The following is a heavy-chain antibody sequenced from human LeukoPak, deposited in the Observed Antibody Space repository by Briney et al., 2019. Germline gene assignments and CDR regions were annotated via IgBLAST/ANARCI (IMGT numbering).Heavy chain of an antibody. CDR2: IYYSGST. V-gene: IGHV4-39*07. CDR3: ARVRYGAFDI. J-gene: IGHJ3*02. D-gene: IGHD3-9*01. Sequence: SETLSLTCTVSGGSISSSSYYWGWIRQPPGKGLEWIGSIYYSGSTYYNPSLKSRVTISVDTSKNQFSLKLSSVTAADTAVYYCARVRYGAFDIWGQGTMVTVSS. CDR1: GGSISSSSYY.